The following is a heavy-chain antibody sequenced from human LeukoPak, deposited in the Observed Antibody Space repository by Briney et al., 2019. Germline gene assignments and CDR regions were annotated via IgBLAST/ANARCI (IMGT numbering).Heavy chain of an antibody. CDR3: ARDNGYCSSTSCLNAFDI. Sequence: ASVKVSCKASGYTFTGYYMHWVRQAPGQGLEWMGWINPNSGGTNYAQKFQGWVTMTRDTSISRAYMELSRLRSDDTAVYYCARDNGYCSSTSCLNAFDIWGQGTMVTVSS. CDR1: GYTFTGYY. D-gene: IGHD2-2*01. V-gene: IGHV1-2*04. CDR2: INPNSGGT. J-gene: IGHJ3*02.